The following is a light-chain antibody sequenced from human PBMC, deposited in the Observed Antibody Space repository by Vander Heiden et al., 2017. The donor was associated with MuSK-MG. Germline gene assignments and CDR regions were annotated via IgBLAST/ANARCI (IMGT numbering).Light chain of an antibody. CDR1: QSVTSY. CDR3: QQRDRTPKT. CDR2: TTS. Sequence: DIQMTQSPSSLSASVGDRVTITCRTSQSVTSYLNWYQHKPGKAPKVLIYTTSHLQSGVPSRFSGGGSETNFTLTISRLQPEDFATYYCQQRDRTPKTFGQGTKVEIK. J-gene: IGKJ1*01. V-gene: IGKV1-39*01.